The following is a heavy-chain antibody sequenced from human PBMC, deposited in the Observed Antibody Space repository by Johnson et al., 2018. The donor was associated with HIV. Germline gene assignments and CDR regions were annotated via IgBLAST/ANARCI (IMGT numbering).Heavy chain of an antibody. CDR2: ISWNSGSI. V-gene: IGHV3-20*04. CDR1: GFTFDDYA. J-gene: IGHJ3*02. Sequence: VPLVESGGGVVRPGGSLRLSCAASGFTFDDYAMHWVRQAPGKGLEWVSGISWNSGSIGYADSVEGRFTISRDNSKNTLYLQMNSRRAEDTAVYYCARVPEGADDAFDIWGQGTMVTVSS. D-gene: IGHD4/OR15-4a*01. CDR3: ARVPEGADDAFDI.